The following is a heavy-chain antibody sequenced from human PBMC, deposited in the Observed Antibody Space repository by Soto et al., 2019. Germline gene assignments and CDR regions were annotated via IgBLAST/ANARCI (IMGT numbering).Heavy chain of an antibody. CDR3: AGGDSGSYCPDY. CDR1: GGTSSSYT. D-gene: IGHD1-26*01. V-gene: IGHV1-69*02. Sequence: QVHLVQSGAEVKMPGSSVKVSCKAAGGTSSSYTISWVRQAPGQGLEWMGRIIPIIGMADYAQKFQGRVTITADKSTRTAYMELSSLSFEDTAVYYCAGGDSGSYCPDYWGQGARVTVSS. CDR2: IIPIIGMA. J-gene: IGHJ4*02.